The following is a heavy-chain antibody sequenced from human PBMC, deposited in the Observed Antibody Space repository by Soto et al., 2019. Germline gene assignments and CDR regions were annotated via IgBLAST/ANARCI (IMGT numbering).Heavy chain of an antibody. J-gene: IGHJ4*02. D-gene: IGHD1-26*01. V-gene: IGHV3-21*01. Sequence: EVQLVESGGGLVKPGGSLRLSCAASGFTFSSYSMNWVRQAPGKGLEWVSSISSSSVTIYDTDSGRGRFTISRDNAKNSLYLQMNSLRDEDTAVYYCAREDILGTRSFDYWGQGTLVTVSS. CDR1: GFTFSSYS. CDR3: AREDILGTRSFDY. CDR2: ISSSSVTI.